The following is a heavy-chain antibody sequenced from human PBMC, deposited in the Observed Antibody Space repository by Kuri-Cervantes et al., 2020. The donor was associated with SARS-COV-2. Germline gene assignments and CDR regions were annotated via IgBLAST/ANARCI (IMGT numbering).Heavy chain of an antibody. Sequence: GESLKISCVATGFTFGGYTMNWVRQAPGKALEWVAFIRYDGSNKYYADSVKGRFTISRDNSKNTLYLQMNSLRAEDTAVYYCATKPPGVNDAFDIWGQGTMVTVSS. CDR1: GFTFGGYT. J-gene: IGHJ3*02. V-gene: IGHV3-30*02. CDR2: IRYDGSNK. D-gene: IGHD1-14*01. CDR3: ATKPPGVNDAFDI.